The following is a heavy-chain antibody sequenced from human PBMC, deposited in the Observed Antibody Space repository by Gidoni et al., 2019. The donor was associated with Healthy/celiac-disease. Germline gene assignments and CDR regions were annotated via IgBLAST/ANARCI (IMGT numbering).Heavy chain of an antibody. D-gene: IGHD3-22*01. V-gene: IGHV3-30-3*01. CDR1: GFTFSSYA. CDR3: ARDNYYDSSGYYYAFDI. Sequence: QVQLVESGGGVVQPGRSLRLSCAASGFTFSSYAMHGVRQAPGKGLEWVAVISYDGSNKYYADSVKGRFTISRDNSKNTLYLQMNSLRAEDTAVYYCARDNYYDSSGYYYAFDIWGQGTMVTVSS. CDR2: ISYDGSNK. J-gene: IGHJ3*02.